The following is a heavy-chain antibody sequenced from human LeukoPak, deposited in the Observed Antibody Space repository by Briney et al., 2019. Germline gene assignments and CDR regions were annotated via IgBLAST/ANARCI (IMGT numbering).Heavy chain of an antibody. J-gene: IGHJ5*02. D-gene: IGHD4-17*01. V-gene: IGHV3-53*05. Sequence: QAGGSLRLSCAASGFNVSDNYMSWVRQGPGKGLEWVSVIYSGGSTYDADFVKGRFTISRDNSKNTLYLQMNSLRAEDTAVYYCAKGTVTTFGHVDPWGQGTLVTVSS. CDR3: AKGTVTTFGHVDP. CDR1: GFNVSDNY. CDR2: IYSGGST.